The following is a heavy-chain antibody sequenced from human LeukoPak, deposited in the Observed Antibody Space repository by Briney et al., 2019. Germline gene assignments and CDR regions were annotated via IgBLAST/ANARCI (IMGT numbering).Heavy chain of an antibody. Sequence: PSETLSLTCTVSGGSMRGYYWSWIRQPPGKGLEWIGYIYYSGTTNYNPSLKSRVTISVDTCKNQFSLKLSSVTAADTAMYYCARLVASGWFYFDSWGQGTLVTVSS. CDR3: ARLVASGWFYFDS. V-gene: IGHV4-59*08. CDR1: GGSMRGYY. CDR2: IYYSGTT. J-gene: IGHJ4*02. D-gene: IGHD6-19*01.